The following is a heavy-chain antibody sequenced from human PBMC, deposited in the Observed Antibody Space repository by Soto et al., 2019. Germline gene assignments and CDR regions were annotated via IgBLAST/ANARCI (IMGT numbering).Heavy chain of an antibody. V-gene: IGHV2-5*02. CDR3: AHMTTETYYFDY. CDR2: IYWDDDK. J-gene: IGHJ4*02. CDR1: GFSLSTSGVG. D-gene: IGHD4-17*01. Sequence: QITLKESGPTLVKPTQTLTLTCTFSGFSLSTSGVGVGWIRQPPGKALEWLALIYWDDDKRYSPSLKSRLTIXKXISKNQVVLTMTNMDPVDTATYYCAHMTTETYYFDYWGQGTLVTVSS.